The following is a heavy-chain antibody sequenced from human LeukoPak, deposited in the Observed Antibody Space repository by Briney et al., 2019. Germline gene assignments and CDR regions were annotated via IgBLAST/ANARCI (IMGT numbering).Heavy chain of an antibody. CDR1: GFTFSSYS. V-gene: IGHV3-21*01. J-gene: IGHJ4*02. Sequence: GGSLRLSCAASGFTFSSYSMNWVRQAPGKGLEWVSSISSSSSYIYYADSVKGRFTISRDNAKNSLYLQMNSLRAEDTAVYYCVRDPRGHYDSSGYYWGQGTLVTVSS. CDR2: ISSSSSYI. D-gene: IGHD3-22*01. CDR3: VRDPRGHYDSSGYY.